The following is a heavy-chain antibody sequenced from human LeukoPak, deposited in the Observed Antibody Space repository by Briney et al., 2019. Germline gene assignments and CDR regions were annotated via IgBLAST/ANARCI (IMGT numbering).Heavy chain of an antibody. CDR2: ISSSGSTI. J-gene: IGHJ4*02. V-gene: IGHV3-48*04. D-gene: IGHD4-17*01. Sequence: PGGSLRLSCAASGFTLSSYGMHWVRQAPGKGLEWVSYISSSGSTIYYADSVKGRFTISRDNAKNSLYLQMNSLRAEDTAVYYCARDAMTTDFDYWGQGTLVTVSS. CDR1: GFTLSSYG. CDR3: ARDAMTTDFDY.